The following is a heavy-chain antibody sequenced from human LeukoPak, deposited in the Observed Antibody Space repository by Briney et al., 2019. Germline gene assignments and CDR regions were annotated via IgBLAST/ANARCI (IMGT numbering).Heavy chain of an antibody. J-gene: IGHJ4*02. CDR1: GYTLTELS. V-gene: IGHV1-24*01. CDR2: FDPEDGET. Sequence: ASVKVSCKVSGYTLTELSMHWVRQAPGKGLEWMGGFDPEDGETIYAQKFRGRVTMTEDTSTDTAYMELSSPRSEDTAVYYCATQVGSSDTVTTRFNYWGQGTLVTVSS. D-gene: IGHD4-17*01. CDR3: ATQVGSSDTVTTRFNY.